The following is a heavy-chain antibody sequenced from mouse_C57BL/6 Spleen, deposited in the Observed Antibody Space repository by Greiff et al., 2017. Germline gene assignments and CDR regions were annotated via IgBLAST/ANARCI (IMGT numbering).Heavy chain of an antibody. V-gene: IGHV1-52*01. CDR1: GYTFTSYW. J-gene: IGHJ4*01. CDR3: ARWQPNAMDY. Sequence: VKLQQPGAELVRPGSSVKLSCKASGYTFTSYWMHWVKQRPIQGLEWIGNIDPSDSETHYNQKFKDKATLTVDKSSSTAYMQLSSLTSEDSAVYYCARWQPNAMDYWGQGTSVTVSS. CDR2: IDPSDSET. D-gene: IGHD6-1*01.